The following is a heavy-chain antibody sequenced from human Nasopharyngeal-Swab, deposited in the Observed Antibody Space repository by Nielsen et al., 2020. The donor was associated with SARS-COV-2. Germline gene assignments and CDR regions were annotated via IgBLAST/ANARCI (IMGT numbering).Heavy chain of an antibody. D-gene: IGHD6-25*01. Sequence: SETLSLTCTVFGGSISGSSYYWGWIRQPPGKGLEWIGAIYYSGSTYYNPSLKSRVTISVDMSKNQFSLKLNSMTAADTAIYYCARLGSPLAATAWGFDYWGQGTLVTVSS. V-gene: IGHV4-39*01. J-gene: IGHJ4*02. CDR3: ARLGSPLAATAWGFDY. CDR2: IYYSGST. CDR1: GGSISGSSYY.